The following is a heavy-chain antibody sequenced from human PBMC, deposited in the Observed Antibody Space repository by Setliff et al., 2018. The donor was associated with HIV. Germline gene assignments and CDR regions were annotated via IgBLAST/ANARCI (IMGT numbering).Heavy chain of an antibody. CDR2: VYPGDSDS. D-gene: IGHD3-10*01. J-gene: IGHJ5*02. CDR3: VRLNRGSTWSIASDRGFFDP. Sequence: PGESLKISCKASGYTFTHYWIGWVRQMPGKGLEWMGFVYPGDSDSRYSPSLQGQVTISADTSLNTAHLQWSSLKASDTATYFCVRLNRGSTWSIASDRGFFDPWGQGTLVTVSS. CDR1: GYTFTHYW. V-gene: IGHV5-51*01.